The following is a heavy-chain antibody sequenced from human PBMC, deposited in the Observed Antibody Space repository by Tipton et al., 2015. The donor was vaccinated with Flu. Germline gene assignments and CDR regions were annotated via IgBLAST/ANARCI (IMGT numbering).Heavy chain of an antibody. J-gene: IGHJ6*02. V-gene: IGHV3-11*01. Sequence: SGFTFSDYYMSWIRQAPGKGLEWVSHISRSGSTINYADSVRGRFTISRDNAKKSLYLQMNSLRAEDTAVYYCARDHPPSITVLGEITDYFGMAVWGQGTTVTVSS. D-gene: IGHD3-3*01. CDR2: ISRSGSTI. CDR3: ARDHPPSITVLGEITDYFGMAV. CDR1: GFTFSDYY.